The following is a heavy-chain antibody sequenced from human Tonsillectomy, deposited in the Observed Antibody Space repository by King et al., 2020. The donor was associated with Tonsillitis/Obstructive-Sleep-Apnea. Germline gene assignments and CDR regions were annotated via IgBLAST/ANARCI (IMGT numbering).Heavy chain of an antibody. CDR2: IDRGNST. J-gene: IGHJ6*03. Sequence: VQLVESGGGLVQPGGSLRLSCAASGFTVSSNYMTWVRQAPGKGLEWVSVIDRGNSTNYADSVKGRFIISRDNSKNTLYLQMNSLRAEDRAVYYCAREGDGYYSYYMDVWGKGTTVTVSS. CDR1: GFTVSSNY. CDR3: AREGDGYYSYYMDV. V-gene: IGHV3-66*01. D-gene: IGHD3-16*01.